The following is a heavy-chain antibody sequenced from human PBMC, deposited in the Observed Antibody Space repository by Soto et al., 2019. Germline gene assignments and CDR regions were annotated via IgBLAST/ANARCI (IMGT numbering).Heavy chain of an antibody. Sequence: SETLSLTCTVSGGSISSSSYYWGWIRQPPGKGLEWIGSIYYSGSTYYNPSLKSRVTISVDTSKNQFSLKLSSVTAADTAVYYCARFGDSGSYLAYWGQGTLVTVS. D-gene: IGHD1-26*01. CDR3: ARFGDSGSYLAY. CDR1: GGSISSSSYY. CDR2: IYYSGST. J-gene: IGHJ4*02. V-gene: IGHV4-39*01.